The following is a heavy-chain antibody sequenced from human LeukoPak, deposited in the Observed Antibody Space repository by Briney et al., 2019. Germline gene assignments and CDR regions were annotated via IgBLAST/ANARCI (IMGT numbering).Heavy chain of an antibody. J-gene: IGHJ6*03. CDR3: ARDGNYYGSGSYYYYYYIDV. V-gene: IGHV3-30*01. Sequence: GGSLRLSCAASGFTFSSYAMHWVRQAPGKGLEWVAVISYDGSNKYYADSVKGRFTISRDNSKNTLYLQMNSLRAEDTAVYYCARDGNYYGSGSYYYYYYIDVWGKGTTVTVSS. CDR2: ISYDGSNK. CDR1: GFTFSSYA. D-gene: IGHD3-10*01.